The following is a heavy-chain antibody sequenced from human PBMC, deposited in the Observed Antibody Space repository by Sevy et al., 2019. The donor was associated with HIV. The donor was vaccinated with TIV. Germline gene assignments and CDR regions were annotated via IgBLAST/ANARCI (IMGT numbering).Heavy chain of an antibody. CDR2: IKSKTDGETT. J-gene: IGHJ4*02. Sequence: GGSLRLSCAASGFTFTNAWMIWVRQAPGKGLEWVGRIKSKTDGETTDYAAPMKGRFTISRDESKNTLYLQMNSLKSGDTAGDYCATGIVGGGAGSGVVFDYRGQGTLVTVPS. V-gene: IGHV3-15*01. D-gene: IGHD1-26*01. CDR1: GFTFTNAW. CDR3: ATGIVGGGAGSGVVFDY.